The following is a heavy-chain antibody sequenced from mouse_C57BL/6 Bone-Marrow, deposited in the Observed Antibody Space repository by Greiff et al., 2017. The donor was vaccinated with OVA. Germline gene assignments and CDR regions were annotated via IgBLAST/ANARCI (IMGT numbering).Heavy chain of an antibody. V-gene: IGHV14-4*01. D-gene: IGHD2-1*01. Sequence: VQLKQSGAELVRPGASVKLSCTASGFNIKDDYMHWVKQRPEQGLEWIGWIDPENGDTEYASKFQGKATITADTSSNTAYLQLSSLTSEDTAVYYCTPYGNYFAWFAYWGQGTLVTVSA. CDR1: GFNIKDDY. CDR2: IDPENGDT. J-gene: IGHJ3*01. CDR3: TPYGNYFAWFAY.